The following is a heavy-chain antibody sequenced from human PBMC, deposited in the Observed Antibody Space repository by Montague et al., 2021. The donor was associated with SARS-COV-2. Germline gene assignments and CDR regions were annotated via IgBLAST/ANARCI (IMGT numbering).Heavy chain of an antibody. CDR2: ISYEGSQK. J-gene: IGHJ3*02. CDR3: AKASQVFWLGQFARDAFDI. Sequence: SSSISFAASGFTFNNYGIHWVRQAPGKGLEWVAVISYEGSQKFFTDSVKGRFVISRDSAQRTVYLQMNSLRVEDTAVYYCAKASQVFWLGQFARDAFDIWGQGTTVSVSS. D-gene: IGHD3-10*01. CDR1: GFTFNNYG. V-gene: IGHV3-30*18.